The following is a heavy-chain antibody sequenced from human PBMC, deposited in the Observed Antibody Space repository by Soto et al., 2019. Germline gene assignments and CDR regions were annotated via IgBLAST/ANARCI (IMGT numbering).Heavy chain of an antibody. Sequence: QVQLVQSGAEVKKPGSSVKVSCKASGGTFSSYAIRWVRQAPGQGLEWMGGITPIFGAADYAQKFQGRVTINADESMSTAYMELSSLRSEDTAVYYCARDGIAARPIAWFDPWGQGTLVTVSS. CDR2: ITPIFGAA. D-gene: IGHD6-6*01. CDR3: ARDGIAARPIAWFDP. J-gene: IGHJ5*02. CDR1: GGTFSSYA. V-gene: IGHV1-69*12.